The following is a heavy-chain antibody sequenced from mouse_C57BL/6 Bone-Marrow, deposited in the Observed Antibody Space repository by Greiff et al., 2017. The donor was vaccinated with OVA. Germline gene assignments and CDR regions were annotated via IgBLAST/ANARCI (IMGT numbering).Heavy chain of an antibody. V-gene: IGHV1-82*01. CDR1: GYAFSSSW. CDR2: IYPGDGDT. D-gene: IGHD1-1*01. J-gene: IGHJ3*01. CDR3: ARSLYYYYGSSPEFAY. Sequence: LVESGPELVKPGASVKISCKASGYAFSSSWMNWVKQRPGKGLEWIGRIYPGDGDTNYNGKFKGKATLTADKSSSTAYMQLSSLTSEDSAVYFCARSLYYYYGSSPEFAYWGQGTLVTVSA.